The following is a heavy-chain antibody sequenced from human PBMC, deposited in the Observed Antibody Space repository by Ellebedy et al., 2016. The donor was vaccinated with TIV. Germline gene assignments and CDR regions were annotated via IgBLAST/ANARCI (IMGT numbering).Heavy chain of an antibody. D-gene: IGHD6-19*01. J-gene: IGHJ4*02. Sequence: GESLKISCAASGFTFSSYSMNWVRQAPGKGLEWVSSISSSSSYIYYADSVKGRFTISRDNAKNSLYLQMNSLRAEDTAVYYCARGGSSGVTDYWGQGTLVTVSS. V-gene: IGHV3-21*01. CDR3: ARGGSSGVTDY. CDR2: ISSSSSYI. CDR1: GFTFSSYS.